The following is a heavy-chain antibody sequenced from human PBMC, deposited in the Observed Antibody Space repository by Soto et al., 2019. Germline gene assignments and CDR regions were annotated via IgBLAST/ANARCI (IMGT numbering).Heavy chain of an antibody. J-gene: IGHJ4*02. CDR3: AKDGRRWDLPADY. Sequence: SVKVSCKASGYTFTSYYMHWVRQAPGQGLEWMGGIIPIFGTANYAQKFQGRVTITADESTSTAYMELSSLRAEDTAVYYCAKDGRRWDLPADYWGQGALVTVSS. D-gene: IGHD1-26*01. V-gene: IGHV1-69*13. CDR2: IIPIFGTA. CDR1: GYTFTSYY.